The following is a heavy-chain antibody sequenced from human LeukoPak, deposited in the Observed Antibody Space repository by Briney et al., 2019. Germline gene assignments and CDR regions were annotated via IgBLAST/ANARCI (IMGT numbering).Heavy chain of an antibody. V-gene: IGHV3-7*01. CDR1: GFTFSSYW. Sequence: GGSLGLSCAASGFTFSSYWMSWVRQAPGKGLEWVANIKQDGSEKYYVDSVKGRFTISRDNAKNSLYLQMNSLRAEDTAVYYCARVGETDTFDYWGQGTLVTVSS. J-gene: IGHJ4*02. CDR3: ARVGETDTFDY. CDR2: IKQDGSEK. D-gene: IGHD3-16*01.